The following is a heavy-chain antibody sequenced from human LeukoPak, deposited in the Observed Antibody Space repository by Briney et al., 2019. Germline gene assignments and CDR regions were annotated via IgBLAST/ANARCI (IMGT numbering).Heavy chain of an antibody. CDR3: ARDMAAAGDY. V-gene: IGHV3-48*03. CDR1: GFTFSK. J-gene: IGHJ4*02. CDR2: ISSSGSTI. Sequence: GGSLGLSCAASGFTFSKMNWVRQAPGKGLEWVSYISSSGSTIYYADSVKGRFTISRDNAKNSLYLQMNSLRAEDTAVYYCARDMAAAGDYWGQGTLVTVSS. D-gene: IGHD6-13*01.